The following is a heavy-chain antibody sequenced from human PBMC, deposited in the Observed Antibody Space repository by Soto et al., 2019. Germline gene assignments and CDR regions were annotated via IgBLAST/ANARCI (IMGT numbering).Heavy chain of an antibody. D-gene: IGHD3-10*01. CDR3: ARDRGVRGVSLDY. J-gene: IGHJ4*02. CDR2: ISSSGSTI. CDR1: EFTFSEYY. V-gene: IGHV3-11*01. Sequence: GDLRLSCAASEFTFSEYYMNLIRQAPGEGLEWVSYISSSGSTIYYADSVKGRFTISRDNAKNSLYLQMNSLRAEDTAVYYCARDRGVRGVSLDYWGQGTLVTVSS.